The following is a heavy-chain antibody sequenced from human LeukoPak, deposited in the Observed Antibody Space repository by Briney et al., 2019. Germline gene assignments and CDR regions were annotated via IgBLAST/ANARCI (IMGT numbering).Heavy chain of an antibody. CDR1: GGSFSGYY. Sequence: SETLSLTCAVYGGSFSGYYWSWIRQPPGKGLEWIGYIYYSGSTNYNPSLKSRVTISVDTSKNQFSLKLSSVTAADTAVYYCARGDSSSSDAFDIWGQGTMVTVSS. J-gene: IGHJ3*02. CDR2: IYYSGST. V-gene: IGHV4-59*01. D-gene: IGHD6-6*01. CDR3: ARGDSSSSDAFDI.